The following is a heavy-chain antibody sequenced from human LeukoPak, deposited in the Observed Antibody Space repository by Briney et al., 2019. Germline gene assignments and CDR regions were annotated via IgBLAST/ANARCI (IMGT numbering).Heavy chain of an antibody. V-gene: IGHV4-61*02. D-gene: IGHD3-22*01. CDR3: ARGGYSADY. CDR2: IYTSGST. CDR1: GGSISSGSYD. Sequence: SETLSLTCTVSGGSISSGSYDWSWIRQPAGKGLEWIGRIYTSGSTNYNPSLKSRVTISVDTSKNQFSLKQSSVTAADTAVYYCARGGYSADYWGQGTLVTVSS. J-gene: IGHJ4*02.